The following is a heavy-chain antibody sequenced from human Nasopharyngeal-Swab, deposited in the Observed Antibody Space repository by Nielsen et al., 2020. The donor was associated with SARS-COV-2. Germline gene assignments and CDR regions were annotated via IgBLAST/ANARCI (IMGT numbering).Heavy chain of an antibody. CDR2: ISSSGSTI. CDR3: AREPRGVIQNIDY. CDR1: GFTFSDYY. D-gene: IGHD3-10*01. V-gene: IGHV3-11*04. Sequence: GGSLRLSCAASGFTFSDYYMSWIRQAPGRGLEWASYISSSGSTIYYADSVKGRFTISRDNAKNSLYLQMNSLRAEDTAVYYCAREPRGVIQNIDYWGQGTLVTVSS. J-gene: IGHJ4*02.